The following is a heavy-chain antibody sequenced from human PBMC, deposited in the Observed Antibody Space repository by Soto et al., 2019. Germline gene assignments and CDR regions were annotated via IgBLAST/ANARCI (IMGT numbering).Heavy chain of an antibody. Sequence: QVQLVQSGAEVKKPGASVKVSCKASGYTFTSYGISWVRQAPGQGLEWMGWISAYNGNTNYAQKLQGRVTMTTDTSTSTAYMEPRSLRSDDTAVYYCAREPIAAAGETGYYYYGMDVWGQGTTVTVSS. D-gene: IGHD6-13*01. CDR1: GYTFTSYG. CDR3: AREPIAAAGETGYYYYGMDV. CDR2: ISAYNGNT. J-gene: IGHJ6*02. V-gene: IGHV1-18*01.